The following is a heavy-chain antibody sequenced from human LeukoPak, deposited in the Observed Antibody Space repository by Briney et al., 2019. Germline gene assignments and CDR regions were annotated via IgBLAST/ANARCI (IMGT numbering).Heavy chain of an antibody. CDR1: GFPFSTYG. CDR3: ARDSADV. J-gene: IGHJ6*02. V-gene: IGHV3-33*01. CDR2: IWYDGTIK. Sequence: PGGSLRLSCAASGFPFSTYGMHWVRQAPGKGLEWVALIWYDGTIKYYADSVKGRFTISRDNSKNTLNLQMNSLRAEDTAVYYCARDSADVWGQGTTVTVSS.